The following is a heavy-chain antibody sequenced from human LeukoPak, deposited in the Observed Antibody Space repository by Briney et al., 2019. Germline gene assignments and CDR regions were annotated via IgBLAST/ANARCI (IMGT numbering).Heavy chain of an antibody. J-gene: IGHJ6*02. CDR1: GFTFSDYY. V-gene: IGHV3-11*04. CDR3: ARELVVGGNHREPYYYGMDV. CDR2: ISSSGSTI. Sequence: GGSLRLSCAASGFTFSDYYMNWIRQAPGKGLEWVSYISSSGSTIYYADSVKGRFTISRDNSKNTLYLQMNSLRAEDTAVYYCARELVVGGNHREPYYYGMDVWGQGTTVTVSS. D-gene: IGHD6-19*01.